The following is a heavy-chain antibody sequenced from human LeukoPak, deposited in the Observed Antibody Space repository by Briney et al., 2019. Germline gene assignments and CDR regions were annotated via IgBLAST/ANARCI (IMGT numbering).Heavy chain of an antibody. CDR2: IYWDDDK. V-gene: IGHV2-5*02. Sequence: SGPTLVNPTQTLTLTCTFSGFSLSTSGVGVGWIRQPPGKALEWLALIYWDDDKRYSPSLKSRLTITKDTSKNQVVLTMTNMDPVDTATYYCAHRFAPDYGDYGVDYFDYWGQGTLVTVSS. CDR1: GFSLSTSGVG. CDR3: AHRFAPDYGDYGVDYFDY. J-gene: IGHJ4*02. D-gene: IGHD4-17*01.